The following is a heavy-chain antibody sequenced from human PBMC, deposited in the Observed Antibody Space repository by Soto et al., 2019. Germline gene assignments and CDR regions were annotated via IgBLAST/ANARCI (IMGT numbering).Heavy chain of an antibody. CDR3: TTDYGWAFGI. D-gene: IGHD4-17*01. Sequence: EVQLVASGGGLVKPGESLRLSCAASGFTLTNARMTWVRQAPGKGLERVGRIQSEIDGGTADYPAAVKGRFTISRDDSKSTLHLQLNSLKTEDTAVYYCTTDYGWAFGIWCQGTMVTVFS. V-gene: IGHV3-15*01. CDR1: GFTLTNAR. CDR2: IQSEIDGGTA. J-gene: IGHJ3*02.